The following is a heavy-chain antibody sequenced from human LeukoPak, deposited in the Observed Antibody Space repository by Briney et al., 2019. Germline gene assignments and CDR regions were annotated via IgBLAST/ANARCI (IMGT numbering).Heavy chain of an antibody. Sequence: ASVKVSCKASGYTFTSYDINWVRQATGQGLEWMGWMNPNSGNTGYAQKFQGRVTMTRETSIGTAYMELSRLRSDDTAVYYCASHYGSYYYFDYWGQGTLVTVSS. J-gene: IGHJ4*02. CDR1: GYTFTSYD. CDR2: MNPNSGNT. V-gene: IGHV1-8*02. CDR3: ASHYGSYYYFDY. D-gene: IGHD1-26*01.